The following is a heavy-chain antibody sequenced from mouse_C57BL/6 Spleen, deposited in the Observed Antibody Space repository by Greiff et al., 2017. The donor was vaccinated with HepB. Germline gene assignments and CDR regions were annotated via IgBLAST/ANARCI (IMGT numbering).Heavy chain of an antibody. V-gene: IGHV1-52*01. D-gene: IGHD3-2*02. J-gene: IGHJ3*01. CDR2: IDPSDSET. CDR3: AIDSSGYEFAY. CDR1: GYTFTSYW. Sequence: VQLQQSGAELVRPGSSVKLSCKASGYTFTSYWMHWVKQRPIQGLEWIGNIDPSDSETHYNQKFKDKATLTVDKSSSTAYMQLSSLTSEDSAVYYCAIDSSGYEFAYWGQGTLVTVSA.